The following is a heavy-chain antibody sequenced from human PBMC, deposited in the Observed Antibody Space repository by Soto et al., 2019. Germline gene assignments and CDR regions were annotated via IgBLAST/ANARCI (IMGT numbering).Heavy chain of an antibody. V-gene: IGHV4-59*01. CDR1: GGSISNYY. CDR2: IFYSGNT. CDR3: ARLGYCSSGSCHFFDS. Sequence: PSETLSLTCTVSGGSISNYYWSWIRQPPGKGLEWIGYIFYSGNTNYNPSLKIRVTISVDTSKNQFSLQLTSVTAADTAVYYCARLGYCSSGSCHFFDSWGQGTLVTVSS. J-gene: IGHJ4*02. D-gene: IGHD2-15*01.